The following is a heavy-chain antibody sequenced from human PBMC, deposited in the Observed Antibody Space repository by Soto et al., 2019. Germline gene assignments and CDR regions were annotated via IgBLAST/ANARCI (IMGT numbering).Heavy chain of an antibody. CDR2: IDPSDSYT. J-gene: IGHJ3*02. D-gene: IGHD2-15*01. CDR3: AILGDPLGYCSGGSCFDAFDI. Sequence: GEYLTISRKGSGYSFTSYWISWVRPMPGKGLEWMGRIDPSDSYTNYSPSFQGHVTISADKSISTAYLQWSSLKASDTAMYYCAILGDPLGYCSGGSCFDAFDIWGQGTMVTVSS. CDR1: GYSFTSYW. V-gene: IGHV5-10-1*01.